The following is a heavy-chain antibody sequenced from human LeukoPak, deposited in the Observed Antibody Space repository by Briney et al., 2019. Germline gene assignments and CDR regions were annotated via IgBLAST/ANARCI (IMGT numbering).Heavy chain of an antibody. CDR2: INSDASSR. Sequence: GGSLRLSCAASGFTFSSYWMHWVRQAPGKGLVWVSRINSDASSRSYADSVKGRFTISRDNAKNTLYLQLNTVRAEDTAVYYCQRASSASGNYFDDWAREPWSPSPQ. CDR1: GFTFSSYW. V-gene: IGHV3-74*01. D-gene: IGHD2-2*01. CDR3: QRASSASGNYFDD. J-gene: IGHJ4*02.